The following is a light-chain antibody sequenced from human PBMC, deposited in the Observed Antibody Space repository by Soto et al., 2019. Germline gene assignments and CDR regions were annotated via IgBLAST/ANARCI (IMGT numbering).Light chain of an antibody. CDR2: DVT. CDR1: SSDVGGYNY. J-gene: IGLJ1*01. Sequence: QSALTQPASVSGSPGQSIIISCTGTSSDVGGYNYVSWYQQHPGKAPKLMIYDVTNRPSGVSNRFSGSKSGNMASLTISGLQAEDEADYYCSSYTSSSTYVFGTGTKVTVL. CDR3: SSYTSSSTYV. V-gene: IGLV2-14*01.